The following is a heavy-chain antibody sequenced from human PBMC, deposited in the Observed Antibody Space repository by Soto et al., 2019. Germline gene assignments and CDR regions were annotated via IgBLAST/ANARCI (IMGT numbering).Heavy chain of an antibody. Sequence: QVQLVQSGAEVKKPGASVKVSCKASGYTFTSYGITWVRQAPGQGLEWMGWISAYNGNTNYAQKLQDRVTMTTDTSMSKAYRELRSLRSDDTAVYDCARDALIDYGDTNWCDPWGQGTLVTVSS. CDR1: GYTFTSYG. J-gene: IGHJ5*02. CDR2: ISAYNGNT. V-gene: IGHV1-18*01. CDR3: ARDALIDYGDTNWCDP. D-gene: IGHD4-17*01.